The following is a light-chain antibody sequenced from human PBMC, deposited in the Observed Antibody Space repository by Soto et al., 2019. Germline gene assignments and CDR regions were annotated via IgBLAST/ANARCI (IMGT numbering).Light chain of an antibody. CDR2: DVS. V-gene: IGLV2-14*03. Sequence: QPVLAQPASVSGSPGQSSTISCTGTSSDVGGYNYVSWYQQHPGKAPKLMIYDVSNRPSGVSNRFSGSKSGNTASLTISGLQAEDEADYYCSSYTSSSFLYVFGTGTKVTVL. J-gene: IGLJ1*01. CDR3: SSYTSSSFLYV. CDR1: SSDVGGYNY.